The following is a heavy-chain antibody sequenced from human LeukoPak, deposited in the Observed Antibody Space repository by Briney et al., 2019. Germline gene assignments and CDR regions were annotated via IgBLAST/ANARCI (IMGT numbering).Heavy chain of an antibody. D-gene: IGHD6-13*01. CDR2: ISSSSSTI. CDR1: GFTFNTYS. V-gene: IGHV3-48*02. J-gene: IGHJ6*02. CDR3: ARVEQQPRAVCGMGV. Sequence: GGSLRLSCAASGFTFNTYSMNWVRQAPGKGLEWVSHISSSSSTIYYADSVKGRFTISRDNAKTSLYLQMNSLRDEDTAVYYWARVEQQPRAVCGMGVWGPGTTVTVSS.